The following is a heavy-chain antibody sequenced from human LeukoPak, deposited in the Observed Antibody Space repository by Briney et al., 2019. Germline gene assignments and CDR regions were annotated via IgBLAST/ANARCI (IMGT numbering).Heavy chain of an antibody. Sequence: SETLSLTCTVSGGSISICYWSWIRQPPGKGLEWIGYIYYSGSTNYNPSLKSRVTISVDTSKNQFSLELSSVTAADTAVYYCARQRRSGYYFDYWGQGTLVTVSS. J-gene: IGHJ4*02. V-gene: IGHV4-59*08. CDR3: ARQRRSGYYFDY. D-gene: IGHD6-19*01. CDR1: GGSISICY. CDR2: IYYSGST.